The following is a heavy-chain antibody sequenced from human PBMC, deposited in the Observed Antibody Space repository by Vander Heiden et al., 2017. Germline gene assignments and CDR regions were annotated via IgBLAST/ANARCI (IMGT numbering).Heavy chain of an antibody. V-gene: IGHV3-23*01. Sequence: EVQLLESGGGLVQPGGSLRLSCAASGFTFRSYAMSWVRQAPGKGLEWVSAISGSGGSTYYADSVKGRFTISRDNSKNTLYLQMNSLRAEDTAVYYCAKGIGAARRSDYWGQGTLVTVSS. J-gene: IGHJ4*02. CDR3: AKGIGAARRSDY. CDR2: ISGSGGST. D-gene: IGHD6-6*01. CDR1: GFTFRSYA.